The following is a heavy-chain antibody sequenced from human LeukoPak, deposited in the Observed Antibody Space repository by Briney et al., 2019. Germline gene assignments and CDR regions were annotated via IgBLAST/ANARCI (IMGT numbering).Heavy chain of an antibody. D-gene: IGHD3-22*01. J-gene: IGHJ3*02. CDR2: IYSGGST. V-gene: IGHV3-66*01. CDR3: ARDPRYYDSSGLNTFDI. CDR1: GFTFSSYG. Sequence: GGTLRLSCAASGFTFSSYGMSWVRQAPGKGLEWVSVIYSGGSTYYADSVKGRFTISRDNSKNTLYPQMNSLRAEDTAVYYCARDPRYYDSSGLNTFDIWGQGTMVTVSS.